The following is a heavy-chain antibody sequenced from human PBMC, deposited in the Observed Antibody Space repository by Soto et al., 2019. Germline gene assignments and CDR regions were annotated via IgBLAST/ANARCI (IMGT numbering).Heavy chain of an antibody. CDR2: IHSSGMT. CDR1: AGSITNYY. J-gene: IGHJ5*02. CDR3: ARSLPCSGGSCYNKNWFDP. Sequence: SETLSLTCTVSAGSITNYYWSWIRQPPGKGLEWIGYIHSSGMTNYNPPLKSRVTISLDTPKNQFSLKLSSVTAADTAVYYCARSLPCSGGSCYNKNWFDPWGQGTLVTVSS. D-gene: IGHD2-15*01. V-gene: IGHV4-59*08.